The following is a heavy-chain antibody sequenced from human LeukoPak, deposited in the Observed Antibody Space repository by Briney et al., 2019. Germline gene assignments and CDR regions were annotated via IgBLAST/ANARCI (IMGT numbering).Heavy chain of an antibody. D-gene: IGHD2-2*01. J-gene: IGHJ5*02. CDR2: ISSSSSTI. CDR1: GFTFSSYS. Sequence: QPGGSLRLSCAASGFTFSSYSMNWVRQAPGKGLEWVSYISSSSSTIYYADSVKGRFTISRDNAKNSLYLQMNSLRAEDTAVYYCARGQKLRGIVVVPAVNGPWGQGTLVTVSS. V-gene: IGHV3-48*01. CDR3: ARGQKLRGIVVVPAVNGP.